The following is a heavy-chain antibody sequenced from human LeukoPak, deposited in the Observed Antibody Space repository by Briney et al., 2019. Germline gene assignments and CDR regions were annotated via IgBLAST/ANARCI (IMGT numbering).Heavy chain of an antibody. D-gene: IGHD3-22*01. CDR3: VRLRRNSDTSGFYYYYDF. CDR2: ISVGSNYI. J-gene: IGHJ4*02. CDR1: GYTFSSYS. Sequence: PGGSLRPSCVASGYTFSSYSINWVRHAPGKGLEWVSSISVGSNYIYYADSVRGRFSISRDDARDSLYLQMNSLRAEDTAVYFCVRLRRNSDTSGFYYYYDFWGQGTLVTVSS. V-gene: IGHV3-21*01.